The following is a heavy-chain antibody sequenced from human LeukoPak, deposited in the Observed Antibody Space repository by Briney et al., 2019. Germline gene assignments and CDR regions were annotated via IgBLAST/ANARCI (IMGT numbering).Heavy chain of an antibody. Sequence: GGSLRLSCAASGFTVSSKYMSWVRRAPGKGLEWVSTLYSNGNTYYADSVKGRFTISRDNSKNTLSLQMNSLRAEDTAVYYCARDYYDGSAYYSYYEYWGQGTLVTVSS. J-gene: IGHJ4*02. CDR3: ARDYYDGSAYYSYYEY. CDR2: LYSNGNT. V-gene: IGHV3-53*01. D-gene: IGHD3-22*01. CDR1: GFTVSSKY.